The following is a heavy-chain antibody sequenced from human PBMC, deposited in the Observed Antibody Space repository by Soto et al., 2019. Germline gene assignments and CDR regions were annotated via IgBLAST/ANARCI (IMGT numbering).Heavy chain of an antibody. D-gene: IGHD2-21*02. CDR1: GFTFSSYA. CDR2: ISGSGGST. J-gene: IGHJ4*02. Sequence: GGSLRLSCAASGFTFSSYAMSWVRQAPGKGLEWVSAISGSGGSTYYADSVKGRFTISRDNSKNTLYLQMNSLRAEDTAVYYCARRTRGCGGDCYCFDYWGQGTLVTVSS. V-gene: IGHV3-23*01. CDR3: ARRTRGCGGDCYCFDY.